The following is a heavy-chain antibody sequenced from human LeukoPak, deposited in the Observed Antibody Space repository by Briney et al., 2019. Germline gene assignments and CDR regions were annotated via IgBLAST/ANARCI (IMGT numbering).Heavy chain of an antibody. CDR1: GFTFSSYN. J-gene: IGHJ4*02. D-gene: IGHD3-3*01. CDR2: LSSSSSYI. CDR3: ARDERAPHYYGNSGY. V-gene: IGHV3-21*01. Sequence: PGGSLRLSCAASGFTFSSYNMNWVRQAPGKGLEWVSSLSSSSSYIYYADTVKGRFTISRDNAKNSLYLQMNSLRAEDTAVYYCARDERAPHYYGNSGYWGQGTLVTVSS.